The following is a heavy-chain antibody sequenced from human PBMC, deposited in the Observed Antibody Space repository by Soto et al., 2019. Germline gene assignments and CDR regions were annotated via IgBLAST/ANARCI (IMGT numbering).Heavy chain of an antibody. D-gene: IGHD5-12*01. CDR1: GGSISSYY. CDR2: IYYSGST. CDR3: ARRDGYNLGLSF. V-gene: IGHV4-59*08. J-gene: IGHJ4*02. Sequence: QVQLQESGPRLVKPSETLSLTCTVSGGSISSYYWSWIRQPPGKGLEWIGYIYYSGSTNYNPSLKSRVTISVDTSKNQFSLKLSSVTAADTAVYYCARRDGYNLGLSFWGQGTLVTVSS.